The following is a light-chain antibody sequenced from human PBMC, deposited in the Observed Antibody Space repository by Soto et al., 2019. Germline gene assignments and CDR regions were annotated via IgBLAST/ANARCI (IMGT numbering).Light chain of an antibody. CDR2: AAY. CDR1: QGIGND. J-gene: IGKJ1*01. V-gene: IGKV1-17*01. Sequence: DIQMTQSPSSLSASVGDRVTITCRASQGIGNDLGWYQQKPGKAPKRLMYAAYTLQSGVPSRFRGSGSGTEFTLTISSLQTEDFAAYYCLQHNSYPPWPFGQGTKVEIK. CDR3: LQHNSYPPWP.